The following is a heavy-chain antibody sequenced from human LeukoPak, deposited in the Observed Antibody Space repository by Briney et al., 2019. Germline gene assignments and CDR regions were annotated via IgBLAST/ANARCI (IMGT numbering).Heavy chain of an antibody. CDR2: IYYSGST. Sequence: SETLSLTCTVSGDSISSSHYYWGWIRQPPGKGLEWLGYIYYSGSTNYNPSLKSRVTISVDTSKNQFSLKLSSVTAADTAVYYCARDFWSDSSGWGYGMDVWGQGTTVTVSS. CDR3: ARDFWSDSSGWGYGMDV. CDR1: GDSISSSHYY. V-gene: IGHV4-61*01. D-gene: IGHD6-19*01. J-gene: IGHJ6*02.